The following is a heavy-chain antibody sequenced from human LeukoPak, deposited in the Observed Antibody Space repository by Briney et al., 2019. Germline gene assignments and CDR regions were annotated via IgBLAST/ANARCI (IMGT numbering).Heavy chain of an antibody. D-gene: IGHD4-23*01. Sequence: SETLSLTCTVSGGSVSSTSYYWAWMRQPPGKGLEGIGSDYYSDNTYYNPSLKSRVTMSVDTSKNQFSLKLSSVTAADTAVYYCARHNNYGANSMSFDSWGQGTMVTVSS. CDR1: GGSVSSTSYY. J-gene: IGHJ4*02. CDR2: DYYSDNT. CDR3: ARHNNYGANSMSFDS. V-gene: IGHV4-39*01.